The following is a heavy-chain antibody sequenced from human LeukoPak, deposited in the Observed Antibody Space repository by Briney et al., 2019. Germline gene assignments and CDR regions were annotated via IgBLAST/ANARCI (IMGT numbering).Heavy chain of an antibody. CDR1: GGSISSSSYY. V-gene: IGHV4-39*01. Sequence: PSETLSLTCTVSGGSISSSSYYWGWIRQPPGKGLEWIGSIYCSGSTYYNPSLKSRVTIPVDTSKKQFSLNMRSVTAADTAVYYCARRRVIPAANWFDPWGQGTLVTVSS. J-gene: IGHJ5*02. CDR2: IYCSGST. D-gene: IGHD2-2*01. CDR3: ARRRVIPAANWFDP.